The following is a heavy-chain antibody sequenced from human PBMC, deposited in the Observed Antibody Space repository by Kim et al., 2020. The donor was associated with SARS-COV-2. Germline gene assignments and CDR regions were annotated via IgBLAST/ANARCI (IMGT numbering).Heavy chain of an antibody. J-gene: IGHJ4*02. D-gene: IGHD2-2*01. Sequence: SETLSLTCAVSGGSISSGGYSWSWIRQPPGKGLEWIGYIYHSGSTYYNPSLKSRVTISVDRSKNQFSLKLSSVTAADTAVYYCARLIMYQLLNGHFDYWGQGTLVTVSS. CDR1: GGSISSGGYS. CDR3: ARLIMYQLLNGHFDY. CDR2: IYHSGST. V-gene: IGHV4-30-2*01.